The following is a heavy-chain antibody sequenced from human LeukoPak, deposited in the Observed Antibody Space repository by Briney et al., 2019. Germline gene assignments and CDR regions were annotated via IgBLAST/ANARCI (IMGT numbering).Heavy chain of an antibody. CDR1: GGSISGSSYY. Sequence: NPSETLSLTCTVSGGSISGSSYYWGWIRQPPGKGLEWIGCIYYSGCTYYTPSRKSRVTIAVDTSKNQFSLKLSSVTAADTAVYYCARRGYSYGRTPFDYWGQGTLVTVSS. D-gene: IGHD5-18*01. J-gene: IGHJ4*02. CDR2: IYYSGCT. CDR3: ARRGYSYGRTPFDY. V-gene: IGHV4-39*01.